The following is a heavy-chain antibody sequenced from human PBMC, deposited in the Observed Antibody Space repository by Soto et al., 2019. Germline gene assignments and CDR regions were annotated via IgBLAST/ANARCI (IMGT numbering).Heavy chain of an antibody. CDR1: GDSISSGDYY. D-gene: IGHD3-3*01. Sequence: SETLSLTCTVSGDSISSGDYYWSWIRQPPGKGLEWIGYIYYSGSTYYNPSLKSRVTISVDTSKNQFSLKLSSVTAADTAVYYSASHYDFWSGYFDYWGQGTLVTVSS. J-gene: IGHJ4*02. CDR3: ASHYDFWSGYFDY. V-gene: IGHV4-30-4*01. CDR2: IYYSGST.